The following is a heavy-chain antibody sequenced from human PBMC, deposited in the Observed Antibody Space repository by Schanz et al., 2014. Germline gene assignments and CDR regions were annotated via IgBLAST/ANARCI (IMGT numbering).Heavy chain of an antibody. D-gene: IGHD1-7*01. CDR3: AMGGYQLHH. J-gene: IGHJ4*02. Sequence: EVQLLESGGGLVQPGGSLRLSCAASGFTFTNYAMTWVRQAPGKGLEWVSGMSGSGSTADYADSVKGRFTISRDNTKNALYLQMNSLRVEDTAVYYCAMGGYQLHHWGQGTLVTVSS. CDR2: MSGSGSTA. V-gene: IGHV3-23*01. CDR1: GFTFTNYA.